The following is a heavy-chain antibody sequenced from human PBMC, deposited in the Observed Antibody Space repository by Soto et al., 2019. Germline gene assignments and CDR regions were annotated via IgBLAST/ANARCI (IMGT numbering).Heavy chain of an antibody. Sequence: QVQLQESGPGLVKPSQTLSLTCTVSGDSINSDGYFWSWIRQHPGKGLEWIGSIYHLGTTYYNPSLSSRLXMSMDTSKNQFSLNXNSVTAAETAXXXXXXLICASSICYFXXXFDPWGRGT. D-gene: IGHD2-21*01. CDR3: XXLICASSICYFXXXFDP. CDR1: GDSINSDGYF. CDR2: IYHLGTT. J-gene: IGHJ5*02. V-gene: IGHV4-31*03.